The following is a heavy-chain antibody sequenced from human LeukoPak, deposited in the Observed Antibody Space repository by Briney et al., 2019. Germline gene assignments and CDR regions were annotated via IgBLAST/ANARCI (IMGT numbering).Heavy chain of an antibody. CDR2: IYYSGST. D-gene: IGHD2-15*01. Sequence: SETLSLTCTVSGGSISSYYWSWIRQPPGKGLEWTGYIYYSGSTNYNPSLKSRVTISVDTSKNHFSLKLSSVTAADTAVYYCARHGCSGGSCYDYYYGMDVWGQGTTVTVSS. V-gene: IGHV4-59*08. CDR3: ARHGCSGGSCYDYYYGMDV. J-gene: IGHJ6*02. CDR1: GGSISSYY.